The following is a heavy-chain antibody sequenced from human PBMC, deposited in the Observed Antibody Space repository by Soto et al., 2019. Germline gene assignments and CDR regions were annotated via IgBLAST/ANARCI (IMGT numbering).Heavy chain of an antibody. Sequence: GGALRLSCAASGFTFTSYWMHWGRQAPGKGLVCVSRINSDGSSTSYADSVKGRFTISRDNAKNTLYLQMNSLRDEDTAVYYCARGYADFWSALPXYYYYYGMDVWGQGTTVTVSS. J-gene: IGHJ6*02. CDR3: ARGYADFWSALPXYYYYYGMDV. CDR1: GFTFTSYW. V-gene: IGHV3-74*01. CDR2: INSDGSST. D-gene: IGHD3-3*01.